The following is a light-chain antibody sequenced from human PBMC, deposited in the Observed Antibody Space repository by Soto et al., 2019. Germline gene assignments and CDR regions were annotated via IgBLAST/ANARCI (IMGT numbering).Light chain of an antibody. V-gene: IGKV3-15*01. CDR3: LQYSELRT. Sequence: EIVMTQSPATLSVSPGETATLSCRASQSVRTYLAWYQQKPGQAPRLLIYAASTRATGIPARFSGGGSGTEYTLTISSLQSEDFATYYCLQYSELRTFGQGSKLEIK. J-gene: IGKJ1*01. CDR1: QSVRTY. CDR2: AAS.